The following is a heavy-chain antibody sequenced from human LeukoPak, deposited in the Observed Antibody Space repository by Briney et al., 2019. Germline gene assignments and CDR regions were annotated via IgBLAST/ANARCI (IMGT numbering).Heavy chain of an antibody. J-gene: IGHJ4*02. CDR3: AGRPDTAIVPIFDY. Sequence: ASVKVSCKASGYTFTGYYLHWVRQAPGQGLEWMRWINPNSGGTNYAQKFQGRVTMTGDTSISTAYMELSRPSSDDTAIYYCAGRPDTAIVPIFDYWGQGTLVTVSS. V-gene: IGHV1-2*02. CDR2: INPNSGGT. D-gene: IGHD5-18*01. CDR1: GYTFTGYY.